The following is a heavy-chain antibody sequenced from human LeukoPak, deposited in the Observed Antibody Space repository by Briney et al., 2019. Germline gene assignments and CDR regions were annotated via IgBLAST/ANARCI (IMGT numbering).Heavy chain of an antibody. Sequence: GGSLRLSCTASGFTFTNYWMTWVRQAPGKGLEWVANIKQDESDKNYVDSVKGRFTISRDNSKNSLYLQMNSLRAEDMAVFYCARDLGLDGDWGQGTLVTVSS. CDR2: IKQDESDK. D-gene: IGHD2-2*03. V-gene: IGHV3-7*01. CDR3: ARDLGLDGD. J-gene: IGHJ4*02. CDR1: GFTFTNYW.